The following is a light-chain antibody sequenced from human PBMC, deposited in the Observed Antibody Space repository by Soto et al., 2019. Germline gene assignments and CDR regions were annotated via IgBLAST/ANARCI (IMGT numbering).Light chain of an antibody. CDR2: EVS. CDR3: SSYAGSNTYV. V-gene: IGLV2-8*01. Sequence: QSVLTQPPSASGSPGQSVTISCTGTSSDVGAYNYVSWYQQHPGKAPKLMIYEVSKRPSGVPDRFSGSKSGNTASLTVSGLQDEDENDYYCSSYAGSNTYVFGTGTKLTVL. J-gene: IGLJ1*01. CDR1: SSDVGAYNY.